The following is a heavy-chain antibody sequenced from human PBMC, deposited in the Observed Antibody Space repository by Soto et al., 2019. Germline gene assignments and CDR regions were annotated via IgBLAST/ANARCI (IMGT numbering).Heavy chain of an antibody. CDR3: AKSDSSSWRSYYYYGMDV. D-gene: IGHD6-13*01. Sequence: GGSLRLSCAASGFTFSSYGMHWVRQAPGKGLEWVAVISYDGSNKYYADSVKGRFTISRDNSKNTLYLQMNSLRAEDTAVYYCAKSDSSSWRSYYYYGMDVWGQGTTVTVSS. CDR2: ISYDGSNK. CDR1: GFTFSSYG. J-gene: IGHJ6*02. V-gene: IGHV3-30*18.